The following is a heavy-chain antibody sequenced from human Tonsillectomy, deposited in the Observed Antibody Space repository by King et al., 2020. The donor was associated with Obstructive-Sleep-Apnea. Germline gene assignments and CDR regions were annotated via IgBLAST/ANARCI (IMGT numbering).Heavy chain of an antibody. CDR3: ARGRHDIVVLPAAIDY. CDR1: GFTFSSYA. J-gene: IGHJ4*02. D-gene: IGHD2-2*01. CDR2: TSYDRSNE. Sequence: VQLVESGGGVVQPGRSLRLSCAASGFTFSSYAMHWVRQAPGKGLEWVAVTSYDRSNEYYADSVKGRFTISRDNSKNTLYLQMTSLSVEDTAVYFCARGRHDIVVLPAAIDYWGQGTLVTVSS. V-gene: IGHV3-30-3*01.